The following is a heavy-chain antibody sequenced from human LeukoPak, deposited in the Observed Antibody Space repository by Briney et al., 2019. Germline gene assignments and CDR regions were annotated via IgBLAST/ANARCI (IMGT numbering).Heavy chain of an antibody. V-gene: IGHV1-3*04. D-gene: IGHD5-18*01. CDR3: ARCGYSDAWSCDH. Sequence: ASVTVSFTAXGYTFTIYTIHWVRQAPGQRLEWMGWINTGNGNTEYSQKFQGRVTVTTDTSASTAYMELSSLRSEHTAVYYCARCGYSDAWSCDHWGQGTLVTVSS. J-gene: IGHJ5*02. CDR2: INTGNGNT. CDR1: GYTFTIYT.